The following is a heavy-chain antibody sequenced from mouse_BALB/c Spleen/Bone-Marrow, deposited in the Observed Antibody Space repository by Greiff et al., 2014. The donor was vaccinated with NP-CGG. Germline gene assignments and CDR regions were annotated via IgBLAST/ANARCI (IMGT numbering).Heavy chain of an antibody. CDR1: GFTFSSFG. V-gene: IGHV5-17*02. Sequence: VQLKQSGGGLVQPGGSRKLSCAASGFTFSSFGMHWVRQAPEKGLEWVAYISSGSSTIYYADTVKGRFTISRDNPKNTLFLQMTSLRSEDTAMYYCARSLITTATYYFDYRGQGTTLTVSS. CDR3: ARSLITTATYYFDY. CDR2: ISSGSSTI. J-gene: IGHJ2*01. D-gene: IGHD1-2*01.